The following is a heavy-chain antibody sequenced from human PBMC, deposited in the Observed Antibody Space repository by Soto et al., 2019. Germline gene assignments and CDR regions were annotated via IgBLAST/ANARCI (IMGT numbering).Heavy chain of an antibody. CDR1: GFTFSSYG. CDR3: ARGSSGWSSPFDY. V-gene: IGHV3-33*01. CDR2: IWYDGSNK. D-gene: IGHD6-19*01. J-gene: IGHJ4*02. Sequence: PGGSLRLSCAASGFTFSSYGMHWVRQAPGKGLEWVAVIWYDGSNKYYADSVKGRFTISRDNSKNTLYLQMNSLRAEDTAVYYCARGSSGWSSPFDYWGQGTLVTV.